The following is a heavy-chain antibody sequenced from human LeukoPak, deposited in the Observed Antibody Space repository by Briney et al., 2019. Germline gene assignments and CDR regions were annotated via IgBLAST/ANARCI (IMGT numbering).Heavy chain of an antibody. V-gene: IGHV1-2*02. CDR3: AREGTVRELDY. D-gene: IGHD3/OR15-3a*01. Sequence: SVNVSCMGSGYSFGDQYIHWVRQAPGQGLEGMGWISPHNGDTNYEQMFQGRLTLTRDTSISTVYMEVSRLRSDDGAVYYCAREGTVRELDYWGQGTLVTVSS. CDR2: ISPHNGDT. J-gene: IGHJ1*01. CDR1: GYSFGDQY.